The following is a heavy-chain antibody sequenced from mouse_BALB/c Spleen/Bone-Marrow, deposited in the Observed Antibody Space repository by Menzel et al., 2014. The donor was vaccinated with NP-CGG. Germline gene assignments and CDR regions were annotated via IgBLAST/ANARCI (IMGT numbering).Heavy chain of an antibody. Sequence: QVQLQQSGAELVRPGASVKLSCKASGYTFTSYWMNWVKQRPEQGLEWIGRIDPYDSETYYNQKLKDKAISTVDKSSSTTYMHLSSLTSEDYAVYYCASLCYGNFPLYYFDHWGQGTPLTVSS. CDR2: IDPYDSET. J-gene: IGHJ2*01. CDR1: GYTFTSYW. V-gene: IGHV1-74*01. D-gene: IGHD2-1*01. CDR3: ASLCYGNFPLYYFDH.